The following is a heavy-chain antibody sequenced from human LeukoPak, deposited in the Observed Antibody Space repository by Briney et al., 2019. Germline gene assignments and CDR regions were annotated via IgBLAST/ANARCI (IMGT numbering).Heavy chain of an antibody. D-gene: IGHD2-2*01. CDR1: GVTFSTYA. Sequence: PGGSLRLSCAASGVTFSTYATNWVRQAPGEGLEWVSAITAGGSTYYADPVTGRFAISTANSTHTLYLQRNSLTAEDTAVYYCAKRLSEFTSVEKAFDIWGQGTMVTVSS. J-gene: IGHJ3*02. V-gene: IGHV3-23*01. CDR2: ITAGGST. CDR3: AKRLSEFTSVEKAFDI.